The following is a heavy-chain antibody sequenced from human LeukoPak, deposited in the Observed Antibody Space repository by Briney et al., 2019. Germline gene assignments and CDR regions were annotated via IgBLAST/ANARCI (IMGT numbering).Heavy chain of an antibody. V-gene: IGHV3-7*01. CDR1: GFTFSSYW. CDR2: IRQDGILN. J-gene: IGHJ4*02. CDR3: ARDYGGSDFDY. Sequence: GGSLRLSCEASGFTFSSYWMSWVRQAPGKGLEWVATIRQDGILNHCVDSVKGRFTVSRDNAESSLYLQINSLSAEDTAVYYCARDYGGSDFDYWGQGTLVTVSS. D-gene: IGHD3-16*01.